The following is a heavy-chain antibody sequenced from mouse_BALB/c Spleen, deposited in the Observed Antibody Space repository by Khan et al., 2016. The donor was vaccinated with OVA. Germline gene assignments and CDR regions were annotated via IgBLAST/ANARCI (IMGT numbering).Heavy chain of an antibody. D-gene: IGHD2-3*01. Sequence: VQLKEAGAELVRSGASVKLSCMVSGFNIKDYYMHWVKQRPEQGLEWIGWIDPDNGDTEYAPKFQGKATMTADTSSNTAYLQLSSLTSEDTAVYYCNSGNGYSAWFPYWGQGTLVTVSA. CDR2: IDPDNGDT. J-gene: IGHJ3*01. CDR3: NSGNGYSAWFPY. CDR1: GFNIKDYY. V-gene: IGHV14-4*02.